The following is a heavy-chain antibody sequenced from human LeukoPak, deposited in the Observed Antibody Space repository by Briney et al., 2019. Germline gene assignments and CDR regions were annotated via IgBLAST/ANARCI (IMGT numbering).Heavy chain of an antibody. D-gene: IGHD1-26*01. J-gene: IGHJ4*02. CDR2: INPNSGGT. CDR3: ARSSGSYLIDY. V-gene: IGHV1-2*02. CDR1: GYTFTSYG. Sequence: ASVKVSCKASGYTFTSYGISWVRQAPGQGLEWMGWINPNSGGTNYAQKFQGRVTMTRDTSISTAYMELSRLRSDDTAVYYCARSSGSYLIDYWGQGTLVTVSS.